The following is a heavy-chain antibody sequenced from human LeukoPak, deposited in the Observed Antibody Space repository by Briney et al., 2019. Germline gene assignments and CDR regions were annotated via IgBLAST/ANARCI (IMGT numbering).Heavy chain of an antibody. CDR1: GGSFSGYY. CDR3: ASAYSSSWPAFDY. Sequence: SETLSLTCAVYGGSFSGYYWTWIRQPPGKGLEWIGEIIDTGSTKYNSSLKSRVTISVDTSKNQFSLSLDSVTAADTAVYYCASAYSSSWPAFDYWGQGTLVTVSS. J-gene: IGHJ4*02. D-gene: IGHD6-13*01. V-gene: IGHV4-34*12. CDR2: IIDTGST.